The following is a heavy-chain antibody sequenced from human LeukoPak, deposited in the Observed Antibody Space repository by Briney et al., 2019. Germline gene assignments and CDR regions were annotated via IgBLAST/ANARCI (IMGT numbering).Heavy chain of an antibody. CDR2: IYYSVRN. Sequence: PSETLTLTCTVSGGSISSSSYFWAWKRQPQGKGLEWIVSIYYSVRNYDNPSNRRRATITVNTSKNQFSLKLSSVTAADTAVYYCARHGYGSSSEVRYWGQGTLVTVSS. D-gene: IGHD6-6*01. CDR3: ARHGYGSSSEVRY. CDR1: GGSISSSSYF. J-gene: IGHJ4*02. V-gene: IGHV4-39*01.